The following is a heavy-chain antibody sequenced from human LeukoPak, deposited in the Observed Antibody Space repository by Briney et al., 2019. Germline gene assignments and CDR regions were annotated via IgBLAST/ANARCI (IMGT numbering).Heavy chain of an antibody. CDR1: GFTFSSYG. Sequence: GGSLRLSCAASGFTFSSYGMSWVRQAPGKGLELVSAISGSGGSTYYADSVKGRFTISRDNTKNTLYLQMNSLRAEDTAVYYCAKDRHAPGRYCSSTSCFPFDSWGQGTLVTVSS. J-gene: IGHJ5*01. D-gene: IGHD2-2*01. CDR2: ISGSGGST. CDR3: AKDRHAPGRYCSSTSCFPFDS. V-gene: IGHV3-23*01.